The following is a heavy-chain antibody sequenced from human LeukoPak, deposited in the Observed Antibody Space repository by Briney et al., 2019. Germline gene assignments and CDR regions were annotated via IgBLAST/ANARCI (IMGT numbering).Heavy chain of an antibody. V-gene: IGHV1-69*04. J-gene: IGHJ3*02. CDR2: IIPILGIA. CDR1: GGTFSSYA. CDR3: AREGPSSGYYANDAFDI. Sequence: ASVKVSCKASGGTFSSYAISWVRQAPGQGLEWMGRIIPILGIANYAQKFQGRVTITADKSTSTAYMELSSLRSEDTAVYYCAREGPSSGYYANDAFDIWGQGTMVTVSS. D-gene: IGHD3-22*01.